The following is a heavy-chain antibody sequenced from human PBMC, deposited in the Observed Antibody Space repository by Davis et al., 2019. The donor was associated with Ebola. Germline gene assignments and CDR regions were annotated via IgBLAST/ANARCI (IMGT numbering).Heavy chain of an antibody. J-gene: IGHJ5*02. CDR2: ITSKANSYAT. Sequence: GESLKISCAASGFTFSGSAMHWVRQASGKGLEWVGRITSKANSYATAYAASVKGRFTISIDDSKNTAYLQMNSLKTEDTAVYYCTRHPFSGGWFDPWGQGTLVTVSS. CDR3: TRHPFSGGWFDP. CDR1: GFTFSGSA. V-gene: IGHV3-73*01. D-gene: IGHD2/OR15-2a*01.